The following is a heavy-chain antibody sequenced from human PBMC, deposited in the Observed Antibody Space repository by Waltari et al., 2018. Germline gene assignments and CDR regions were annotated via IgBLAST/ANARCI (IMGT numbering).Heavy chain of an antibody. J-gene: IGHJ4*02. V-gene: IGHV3-74*01. D-gene: IGHD6-19*01. Sequence: EVQLVQSGGGSVQPGGSLRLSCAASGFMFSGYWMHWVRQTPGKGLEWAARRTHDGGAENHADSVRGRFTISRDNDKRTLYLQMNSLRAEDTAVYYCARVYVTGWGAMGYWGQGTLVTVSS. CDR2: RTHDGGAE. CDR1: GFMFSGYW. CDR3: ARVYVTGWGAMGY.